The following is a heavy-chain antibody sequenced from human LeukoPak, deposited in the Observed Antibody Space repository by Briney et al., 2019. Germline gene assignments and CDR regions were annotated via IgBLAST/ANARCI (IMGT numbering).Heavy chain of an antibody. CDR1: GLTFSTSW. D-gene: IGHD3-22*01. CDR2: IQQDGSAK. Sequence: GGSLRLSCAASGLTFSTSWMSWVRQAPGKGLEWVATIQQDGSAKYYVDSVKGRFTISRDNAKNSLYLQMNSLRAEDTAVYYCARFSLYDNSGYYSWLFDFWGQGTLVAVSS. CDR3: ARFSLYDNSGYYSWLFDF. V-gene: IGHV3-7*01. J-gene: IGHJ4*02.